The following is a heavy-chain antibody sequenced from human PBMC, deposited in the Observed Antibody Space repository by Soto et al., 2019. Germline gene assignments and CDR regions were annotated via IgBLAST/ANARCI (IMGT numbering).Heavy chain of an antibody. J-gene: IGHJ6*02. CDR1: GGSISSGDYY. D-gene: IGHD5-12*01. CDR3: ARAHRGFEGYYGMDV. CDR2: IYYSGST. Sequence: SETLSLTCTVSGGSISSGDYYGSWIRQPPGKGMEWIGYIYYSGSTYYNPSLKSRVTISVDTSKNQFSMKLSSVTAADTAVYYCARAHRGFEGYYGMDVWGQGTTVTVSS. V-gene: IGHV4-30-4*01.